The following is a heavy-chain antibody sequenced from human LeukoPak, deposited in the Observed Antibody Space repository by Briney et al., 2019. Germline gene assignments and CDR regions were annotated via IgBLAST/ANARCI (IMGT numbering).Heavy chain of an antibody. CDR1: GYTFSGHY. CDR3: ARGTTHLWFGEGGNALDI. J-gene: IGHJ3*02. Sequence: ASVKVSCKASGYTFSGHYMHWVRQAPGQGLEWMGWLNPNSGDTKDALKFQGRVTMTRDTSINTAYMELSRLTSDDTAVYYCARGTTHLWFGEGGNALDIWGQGTMVTVSS. V-gene: IGHV1-2*02. D-gene: IGHD3-10*01. CDR2: LNPNSGDT.